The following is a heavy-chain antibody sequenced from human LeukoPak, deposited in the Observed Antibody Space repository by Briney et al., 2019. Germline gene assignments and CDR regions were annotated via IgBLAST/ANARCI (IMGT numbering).Heavy chain of an antibody. CDR2: IFNTGST. CDR1: GGSISTYY. D-gene: IGHD3-22*01. V-gene: IGHV4-59*01. CDR3: ARISGGTITTGFIDS. J-gene: IGHJ4*02. Sequence: NTSETLSLTCTVSGGSISTYYWSWIRQSPGKGLECIGCIFNTGSTNQNPSLKSRVTISVDTSKNQFSLKLSSVTAADTAVYYCARISGGTITTGFIDSWGQGTPVTVSS.